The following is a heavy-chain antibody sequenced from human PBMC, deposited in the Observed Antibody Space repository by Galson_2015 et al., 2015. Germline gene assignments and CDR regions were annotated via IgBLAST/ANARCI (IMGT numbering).Heavy chain of an antibody. Sequence: SVKVSCKAFGYSFTTSDYIHWVRQAPGQGLEWMGIINPSDGIANYTEKFQGRVTMTRDTSTSSVYIDVSRLRSEDTAVYYCARAADQYFDSSGHGTPVSVSS. D-gene: IGHD4-11*01. V-gene: IGHV1-46*01. CDR3: ARAADQYFDS. J-gene: IGHJ4*01. CDR2: INPSDGIA. CDR1: GYSFTTSDY.